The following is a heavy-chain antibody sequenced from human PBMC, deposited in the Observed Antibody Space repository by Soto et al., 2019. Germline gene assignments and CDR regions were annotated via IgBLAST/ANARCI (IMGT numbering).Heavy chain of an antibody. CDR3: VAPSSTNYYYGMDV. Sequence: SVKVSCKXSGFTFTSSAVQWVRQARGQRLEWIGWIVVGSGNTNYAQKFQERVTITRDMSTSTAYMELSSLRSEDTAVYYCVAPSSTNYYYGMDVWGQGTTVTVSS. J-gene: IGHJ6*02. D-gene: IGHD6-13*01. CDR1: GFTFTSSA. V-gene: IGHV1-58*01. CDR2: IVVGSGNT.